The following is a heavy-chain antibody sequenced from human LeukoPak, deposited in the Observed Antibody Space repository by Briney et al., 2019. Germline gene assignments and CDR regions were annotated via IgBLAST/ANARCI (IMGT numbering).Heavy chain of an antibody. Sequence: SETLSLTCAVYGGSFSGYYWSWIRQPPGKGLGWIGEINHSGSTNYNPSLKSRVTISVDTSKNQFPLKLSSVTAADTAVYYCARGSGPMVRDWGQGTLVTVSS. CDR3: ARGSGPMVRD. J-gene: IGHJ4*02. CDR2: INHSGST. V-gene: IGHV4-34*01. D-gene: IGHD3-10*01. CDR1: GGSFSGYY.